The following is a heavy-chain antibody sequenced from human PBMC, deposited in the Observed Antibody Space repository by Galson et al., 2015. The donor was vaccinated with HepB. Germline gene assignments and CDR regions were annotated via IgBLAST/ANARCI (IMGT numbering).Heavy chain of an antibody. D-gene: IGHD1-1*01. J-gene: IGHJ6*02. CDR1: GGTFSSYA. CDR3: ARGGLQLELLPLADYYYGMDV. V-gene: IGHV1-69*01. Sequence: SCKASGGTFSSYAISWVRQAPGQGLEWMGGIIPIFGTANYAQKFQGRVTITADESTSTAYVELSSLRSEDTAVYYCARGGLQLELLPLADYYYGMDVWGQGTTVTVSS. CDR2: IIPIFGTA.